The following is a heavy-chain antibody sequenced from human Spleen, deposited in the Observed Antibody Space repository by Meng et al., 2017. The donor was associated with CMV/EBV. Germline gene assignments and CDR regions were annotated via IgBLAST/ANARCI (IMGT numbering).Heavy chain of an antibody. Sequence: GGSLRLSCAASGFTVSSNYMSWVRQAPGKGLEWVSRINGDATRTSYVDSVEGRFTITRDNAKNTVHLQMNSLGAEDTAVYYCARDGGSTFFDYWGQGVLVTVSS. CDR3: ARDGGSTFFDY. J-gene: IGHJ4*02. CDR1: GFTVSSNY. CDR2: INGDATRT. D-gene: IGHD1-26*01. V-gene: IGHV3-74*01.